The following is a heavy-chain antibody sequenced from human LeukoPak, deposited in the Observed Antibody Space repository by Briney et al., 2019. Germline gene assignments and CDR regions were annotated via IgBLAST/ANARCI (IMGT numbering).Heavy chain of an antibody. Sequence: SETLSLTCTVSGGSISSGGYYWSWIRQHPGKGLEWIGYIYYSGSTYYNPSLKSRVTISVDTSKNQFSLKLSSVTAADTAVYYCASRNAVEGWFDPWGQGTPVTVSS. J-gene: IGHJ5*02. CDR2: IYYSGST. D-gene: IGHD1-14*01. CDR1: GGSISSGGYY. CDR3: ASRNAVEGWFDP. V-gene: IGHV4-31*03.